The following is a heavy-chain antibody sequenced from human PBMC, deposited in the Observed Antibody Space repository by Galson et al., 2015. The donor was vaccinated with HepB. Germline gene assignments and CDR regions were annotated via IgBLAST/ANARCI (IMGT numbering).Heavy chain of an antibody. D-gene: IGHD2-15*01. V-gene: IGHV3-30*04. CDR3: ARGGKCTDGHCYLIDD. J-gene: IGHJ4*02. Sequence: SLRLSCAASGFTFRTSAMHWVRQAPGKGLEWVSMLSYDGREIRYIDSVQGRFTISRDNSQNTLYLQMNSLRAEDTAVYYCARGGKCTDGHCYLIDDWGQGTLVTVSS. CDR1: GFTFRTSA. CDR2: LSYDGREI.